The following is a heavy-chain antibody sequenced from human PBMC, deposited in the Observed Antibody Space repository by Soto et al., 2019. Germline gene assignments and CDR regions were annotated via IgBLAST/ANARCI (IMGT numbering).Heavy chain of an antibody. Sequence: EVQLVESGGGLVQPGGSLRLSCAASGFTFSSYSMNWVRQAPGKGLEWVSYISSSSSTIYYADSVKGRFTISRDNAKNSLYLQMNSLRDEDTAVCYCARDGVIVVDYWYFDLWGRGTLVTVSS. V-gene: IGHV3-48*02. CDR1: GFTFSSYS. CDR2: ISSSSSTI. CDR3: ARDGVIVVDYWYFDL. J-gene: IGHJ2*01. D-gene: IGHD3-22*01.